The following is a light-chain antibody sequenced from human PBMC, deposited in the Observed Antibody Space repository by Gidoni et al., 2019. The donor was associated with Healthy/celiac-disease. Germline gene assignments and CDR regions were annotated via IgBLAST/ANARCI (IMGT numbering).Light chain of an antibody. CDR2: AAS. Sequence: DIQMTQSPSSLSASVGDRVTITCRASQSISSYLNWYQQKPGKAPKLLIYAASSLQSGVPSSFRGSGSGTDFTLTISSLQPEDFATYYCQQSYSTLRAFXQXTKVXIK. CDR3: QQSYSTLRA. V-gene: IGKV1-39*01. J-gene: IGKJ1*01. CDR1: QSISSY.